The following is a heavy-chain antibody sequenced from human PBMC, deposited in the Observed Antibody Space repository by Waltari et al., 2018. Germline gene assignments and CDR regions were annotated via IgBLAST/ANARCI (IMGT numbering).Heavy chain of an antibody. V-gene: IGHV4-4*02. CDR3: AGDRAIGLFFDY. D-gene: IGHD2-2*01. CDR2: VHHSGKT. CDR1: GDSVSGHYW. Sequence: QVQLQESGQGLVKPSGPLSLTCAVSGDSVSGHYWWRWVRQSPEKGLEWIGQVHHSGKTHYNPSIQSRVTISVDSPKNHFSLTLKSVTAADTAVYYCAGDRAIGLFFDYWGRGTLVTVSS. J-gene: IGHJ4*02.